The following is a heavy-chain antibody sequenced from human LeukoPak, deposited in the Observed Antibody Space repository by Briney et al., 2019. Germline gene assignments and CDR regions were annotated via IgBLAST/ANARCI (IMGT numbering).Heavy chain of an antibody. CDR3: ANSPGAWGHEH. CDR1: GFTFTSRG. J-gene: IGHJ1*01. Sequence: GGSLRLSCAASGFTFTSRGMSWVRQAPGKVLEWASSISSERTDIYYADSVRGRFTIYRDNPENTLYLKMNNMRADDSAVYFCANSPGAWGHEHWGQGTLVTVSS. D-gene: IGHD7-27*01. V-gene: IGHV3-23*01. CDR2: ISSERTDI.